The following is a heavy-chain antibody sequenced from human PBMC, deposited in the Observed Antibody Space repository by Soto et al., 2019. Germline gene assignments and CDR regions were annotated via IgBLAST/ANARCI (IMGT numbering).Heavy chain of an antibody. D-gene: IGHD5-18*01. CDR1: GFSFTTYA. CDR2: ISDDGSIK. Sequence: QVQLVESGGGVVQPGRSLRLSCAASGFSFTTYAMHWVRQAPGKGLEWVAVISDDGSIKYYADSVKGRFTISRDNSKNTFSLQMNSLRGDDTAVYFCARAIETAMDPCDYWGQGTLGTVSS. V-gene: IGHV3-30-3*01. J-gene: IGHJ4*02. CDR3: ARAIETAMDPCDY.